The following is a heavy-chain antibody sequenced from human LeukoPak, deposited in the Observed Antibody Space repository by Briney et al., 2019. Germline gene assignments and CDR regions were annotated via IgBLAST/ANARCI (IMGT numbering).Heavy chain of an antibody. CDR1: GFTFSSYA. J-gene: IGHJ4*02. D-gene: IGHD6-13*01. V-gene: IGHV3-23*01. Sequence: GGSRRLSCEASGFTFSSYAMSWVRKAPGKGLEWVSAISGSGGSTYYADSVKGRFTISRDNSKNTLYLQMNSLRAEDTAVYYCAHISSSWPDYWGQGTLVTVSS. CDR2: ISGSGGST. CDR3: AHISSSWPDY.